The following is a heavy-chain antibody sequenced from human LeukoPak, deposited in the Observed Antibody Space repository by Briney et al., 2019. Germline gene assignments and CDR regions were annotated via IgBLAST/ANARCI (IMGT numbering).Heavy chain of an antibody. CDR3: ARSPTSISNPYYFDW. Sequence: GESLKISCKASGYSFSTYWIGWVRQTSGNGLECMEVIYPGDSDTRYSPSFQGQVTISADRSLTTAYLQWSSLKASDNAMYFCARSPTSISNPYYFDWWGQGTLVTVSS. V-gene: IGHV5-51*01. J-gene: IGHJ4*02. CDR2: IYPGDSDT. D-gene: IGHD3-3*02. CDR1: GYSFSTYW.